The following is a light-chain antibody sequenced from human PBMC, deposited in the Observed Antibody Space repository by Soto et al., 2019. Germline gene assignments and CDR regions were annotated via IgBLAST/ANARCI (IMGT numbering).Light chain of an antibody. Sequence: QSVLTQAPSASGIPGQRVTISCSGSSSNIGSNTVNWYQQLPGTAPKLLIYSNNQRPSGVPDRFSGSKSGTSASLAISGLQSEDEADYYCAAWDDSLNGPVFGTGTKVTVL. CDR3: AAWDDSLNGPV. CDR1: SSNIGSNT. CDR2: SNN. J-gene: IGLJ1*01. V-gene: IGLV1-44*01.